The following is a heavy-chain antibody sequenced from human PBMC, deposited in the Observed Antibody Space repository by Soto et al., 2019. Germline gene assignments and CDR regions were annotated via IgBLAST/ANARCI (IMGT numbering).Heavy chain of an antibody. Sequence: EVQLVESGGGLVQPGGSLRLSCAASGFTFSSYWMHWVRQAPGKGLVWVSRINSDGSSTSYADSVKGRFTISRDNAKNTLYLKMNSLRAEDTAVYYCAREPSSDDSSRYYSPYYYYYGMDVWGQGTTVTVSS. CDR2: INSDGSST. D-gene: IGHD3-22*01. CDR1: GFTFSSYW. CDR3: AREPSSDDSSRYYSPYYYYYGMDV. V-gene: IGHV3-74*01. J-gene: IGHJ6*02.